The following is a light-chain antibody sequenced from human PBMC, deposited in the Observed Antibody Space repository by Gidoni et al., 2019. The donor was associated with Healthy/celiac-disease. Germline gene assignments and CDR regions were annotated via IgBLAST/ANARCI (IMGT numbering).Light chain of an antibody. CDR1: QSVTSN. Sequence: ERVMTQSPATLSVSPGERATLSCRASQSVTSNLAWYQQKPGQAPRLLIYGLSTRATGIPARFSGSGSGTEFTLTISSLQSEDFAVYYCQQYNNWPITFGQGTRLEIK. J-gene: IGKJ5*01. CDR3: QQYNNWPIT. V-gene: IGKV3-15*01. CDR2: GLS.